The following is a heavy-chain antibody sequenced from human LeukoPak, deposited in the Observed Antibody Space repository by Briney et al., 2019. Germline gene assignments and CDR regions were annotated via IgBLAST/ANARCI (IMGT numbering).Heavy chain of an antibody. D-gene: IGHD5-12*01. J-gene: IGHJ4*02. V-gene: IGHV4-34*01. Sequence: PSETLSLTCAVYGGSFSGYYWSWIRQPPGKGLEWIGEINHSGSTNYNPSLKSRVTISVDTSKNQFSLKLSSVTAADTAVYYCARGCSGYSGYATIIDFDYWGQGTLATVSS. CDR1: GGSFSGYY. CDR2: INHSGST. CDR3: ARGCSGYSGYATIIDFDY.